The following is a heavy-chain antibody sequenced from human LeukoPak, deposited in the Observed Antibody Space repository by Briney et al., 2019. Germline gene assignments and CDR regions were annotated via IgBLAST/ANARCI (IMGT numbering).Heavy chain of an antibody. CDR2: IYGAGAT. CDR1: GLTVSSEY. CDR3: ARLLPASRHYFDY. J-gene: IGHJ4*02. V-gene: IGHV3-53*01. Sequence: GGSLRLSCAAYGLTVSSEYLAWVRQAPGKGLEWISVIYGAGATYYADSVEGRFTISRDTYNNALYLQMNSLRVEDTAVYHCARLLPASRHYFDYQGRGTPVTVSS. D-gene: IGHD6-6*01.